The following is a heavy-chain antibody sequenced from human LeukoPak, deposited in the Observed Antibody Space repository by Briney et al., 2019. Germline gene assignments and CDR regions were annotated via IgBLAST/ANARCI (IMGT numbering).Heavy chain of an antibody. CDR1: GGSFSGYY. J-gene: IGHJ4*02. CDR3: ATQGYSGYDDRGSFDY. V-gene: IGHV4-34*01. CDR2: INHSGST. Sequence: SETLSLTCAVYGGSFSGYYWSWIRQPPGKGLEWIGEINHSGSTNYNPSLKSRVTISVDTSKNQFSLKLSSVTAADTAVYYCATQGYSGYDDRGSFDYWGQGTLVTVSS. D-gene: IGHD5-12*01.